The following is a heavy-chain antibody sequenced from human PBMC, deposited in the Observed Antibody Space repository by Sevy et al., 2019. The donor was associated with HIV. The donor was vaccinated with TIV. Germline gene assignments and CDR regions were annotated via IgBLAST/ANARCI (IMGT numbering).Heavy chain of an antibody. CDR3: ARVIAVAAAFDY. CDR2: ISAYNGNT. D-gene: IGHD6-19*01. J-gene: IGHJ4*02. Sequence: ASVKVSCKASGYTFTSYGISWVRQAPGQGLEWMGWISAYNGNTNYARKLQGRVTMTTDTSTSKAYMELRSLRSDDTAVYYCARVIAVAAAFDYWGQGTLVTVSS. CDR1: GYTFTSYG. V-gene: IGHV1-18*04.